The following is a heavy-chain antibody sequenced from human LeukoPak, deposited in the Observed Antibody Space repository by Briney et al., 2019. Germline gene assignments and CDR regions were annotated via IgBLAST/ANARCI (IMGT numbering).Heavy chain of an antibody. CDR3: ARGFIAVAGGANWFDP. V-gene: IGHV1-8*01. CDR1: GYTFTSYD. Sequence: GASVKVSCKASGYTFTSYDINWVRQATGQGLEWMGWMNPNSGNTGYAQKFQGRVTITRNTSISTAYMELSSLRSEDTAVYYCARGFIAVAGGANWFDPWGQGTLSPSPQ. J-gene: IGHJ5*02. CDR2: MNPNSGNT. D-gene: IGHD6-19*01.